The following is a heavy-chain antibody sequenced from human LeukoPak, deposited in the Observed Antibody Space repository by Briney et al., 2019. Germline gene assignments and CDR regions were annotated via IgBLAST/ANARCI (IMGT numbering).Heavy chain of an antibody. D-gene: IGHD3-3*01. V-gene: IGHV4-4*02. J-gene: IGHJ4*02. CDR3: AREGGFYRPLDY. CDR1: GGSVTITNS. CDR2: DQVDWRT. Sequence: SETLSLTCGVSGGSVTITNSWTWVRQPPGKGLEWIGEDQVDWRTNYNPSIKSRLTLSVDLSENHISLRLTSVTAADTAVYYCAREGGFYRPLDYSGQGTLVTVSS.